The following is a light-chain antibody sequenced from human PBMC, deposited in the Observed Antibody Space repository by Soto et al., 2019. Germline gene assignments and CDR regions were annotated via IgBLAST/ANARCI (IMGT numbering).Light chain of an antibody. J-gene: IGLJ2*01. Sequence: QSVLTQSPSASGTPGQRVAISCSGSSSNIGSNAVNWYQQLPGTAPKLLIYSNNQRPSGVPDRFSGSKSGTSASLAISGLQSEDEADYYCAAWDDSLVGPVFGGGTQLTVL. CDR1: SSNIGSNA. V-gene: IGLV1-44*01. CDR2: SNN. CDR3: AAWDDSLVGPV.